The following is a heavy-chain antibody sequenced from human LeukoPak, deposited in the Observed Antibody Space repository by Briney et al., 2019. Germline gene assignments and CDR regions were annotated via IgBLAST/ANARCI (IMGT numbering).Heavy chain of an antibody. D-gene: IGHD3-16*01. CDR2: ISYDGSNK. CDR3: SRGRYYLDS. Sequence: PGGSLRLSCAASGFTFSSYAMHWVRQAPGKGLEWVAVISYDGSNKYYADSVKGRFTISRDNAKNTLFLQMNSLRVEDTAVYYCSRGRYYLDSWGQGTLVTVSS. V-gene: IGHV3-30-3*01. CDR1: GFTFSSYA. J-gene: IGHJ4*02.